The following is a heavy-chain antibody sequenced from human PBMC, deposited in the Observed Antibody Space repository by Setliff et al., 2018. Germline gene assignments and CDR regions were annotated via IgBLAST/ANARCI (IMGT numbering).Heavy chain of an antibody. Sequence: GGSLRLSCAASGFNFKGHGMNWVRQAPGKGLEWVSVIYSGGSTYYADSVKGRFTISRDNSKNTLYLQMNSLRAEDTAVYYCARDLADWGQGTLVTVSS. CDR3: ARDLAD. J-gene: IGHJ4*02. CDR2: IYSGGST. CDR1: GFNFKGHG. V-gene: IGHV3-66*01.